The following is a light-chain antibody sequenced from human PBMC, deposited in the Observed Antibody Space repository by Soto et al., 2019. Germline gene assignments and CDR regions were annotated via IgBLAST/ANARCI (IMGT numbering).Light chain of an antibody. J-gene: IGLJ1*01. Sequence: QSALTQPPSASGSPGQSVTISCTGTSSDVGGYNYVSWYQQHPGKAPKLMISEVSKRPSGVPDRFSGSKSGNTASLTVSGFQAEDEADYYCSSYAGSNNLGVFGTGTKLTVL. CDR1: SSDVGGYNY. CDR3: SSYAGSNNLGV. V-gene: IGLV2-8*01. CDR2: EVS.